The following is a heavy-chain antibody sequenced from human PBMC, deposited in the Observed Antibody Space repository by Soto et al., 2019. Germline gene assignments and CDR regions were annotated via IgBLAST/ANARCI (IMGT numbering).Heavy chain of an antibody. CDR1: GGSISSSRYY. CDR2: IDYSGST. Sequence: ETLSLTCTVSGGSISSSRYYWGWIRQPPGKGLEGIGSIDYSGSTNYNPSLKSRVTISVDTSKNQFSLKLSSVTAADTAVYYCARGDRLLWFGEKVYYGMDVWGQGTTVTVCS. D-gene: IGHD3-10*01. CDR3: ARGDRLLWFGEKVYYGMDV. J-gene: IGHJ6*02. V-gene: IGHV4-39*07.